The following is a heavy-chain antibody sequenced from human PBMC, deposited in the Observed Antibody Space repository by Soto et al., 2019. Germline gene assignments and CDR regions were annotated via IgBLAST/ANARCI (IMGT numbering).Heavy chain of an antibody. Sequence: GGSLRLSCEGSGFDFSNAWMHWGRQVPRQGLVWMSHGNSDGSITTYADSVKGRFTISRDNAKNTVNRQMDSLRVEDTAIYYCTRDQAHSTAVWGQGMLVTVSS. CDR2: GNSDGSIT. CDR1: GFDFSNAW. CDR3: TRDQAHSTAV. J-gene: IGHJ4*02. V-gene: IGHV3-74*01. D-gene: IGHD2-21*02.